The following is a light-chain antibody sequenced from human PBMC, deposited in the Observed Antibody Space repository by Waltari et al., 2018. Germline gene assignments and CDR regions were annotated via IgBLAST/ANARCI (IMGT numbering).Light chain of an antibody. CDR1: RGHSSNA. J-gene: IGLJ3*02. CDR3: ETGGHGTWV. V-gene: IGLV4-69*01. CDR2: VNSDGSH. Sequence: QLVVTQSPSASAPLGASVKLTCTLSRGHSSNAIAWLLPRPEKGPRYLMKVNSDGSHSKGDEIPDRFSGSSSGAERYLTISSLQSDDEADYYCETGGHGTWVFGGGTKLTVL.